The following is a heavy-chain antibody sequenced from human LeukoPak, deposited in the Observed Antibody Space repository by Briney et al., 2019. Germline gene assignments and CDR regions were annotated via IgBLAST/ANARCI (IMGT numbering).Heavy chain of an antibody. Sequence: GGSLRLSCAASGFTFSSHGMSWVRQAPGKGLEWVSAISGSGGSTYYADSVKGRFTISRDNSKNTLYLQMNSLRAEDTAVYYCAKDREWLLPFDYWGQGTLVTVSS. V-gene: IGHV3-23*01. CDR3: AKDREWLLPFDY. CDR1: GFTFSSHG. D-gene: IGHD3-3*01. J-gene: IGHJ4*02. CDR2: ISGSGGST.